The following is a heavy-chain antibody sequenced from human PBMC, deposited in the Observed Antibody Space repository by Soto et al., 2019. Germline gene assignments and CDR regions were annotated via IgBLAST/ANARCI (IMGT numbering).Heavy chain of an antibody. CDR2: FDPEDGET. V-gene: IGHV1-24*01. CDR1: GYTLTELS. D-gene: IGHD6-19*01. Sequence: ASVKVSCKASGYTLTELSMHWVRQAPGKGLEWMGGFDPEDGETIYAQKFQGRVTMTEDTSTDTAYMELSSLRSEDTAVYYCATVYSSGWFDAFDIWGQGTMVTVSS. CDR3: ATVYSSGWFDAFDI. J-gene: IGHJ3*02.